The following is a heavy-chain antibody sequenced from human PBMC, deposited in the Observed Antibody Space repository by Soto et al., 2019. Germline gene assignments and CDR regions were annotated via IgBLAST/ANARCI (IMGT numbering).Heavy chain of an antibody. D-gene: IGHD1-26*01. CDR2: ISAYNGNT. J-gene: IGHJ4*02. CDR3: ARAIVRATRYY. CDR1: GYTFSSSS. Sequence: ASVKVSCKASGYTFSSSSISWVRQAPGQGLEWMGWISAYNGNTNYAQRLQGRVTMTTDTSTSTAYMELRSLRSDDTAVFFCARAIVRATRYYCGQGTLVPV. V-gene: IGHV1-18*01.